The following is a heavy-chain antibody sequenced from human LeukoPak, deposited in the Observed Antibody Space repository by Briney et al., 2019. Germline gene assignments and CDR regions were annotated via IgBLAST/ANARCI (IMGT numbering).Heavy chain of an antibody. CDR3: TTDLVSYNYDFWNGYYYYMDV. V-gene: IGHV3-15*01. CDR1: GFTFRNDW. CDR2: IKSKADGGTT. J-gene: IGHJ6*03. D-gene: IGHD3-3*01. Sequence: GGSLRLSCVASGFTFRNDWLSWVREAPGKGLEWVGRIKSKADGGTTDHAAPGQGRITISRDDSKNTLYLKMNSLKTEDTAVHYCTTDLVSYNYDFWNGYYYYMDVWGKGTTVTVS.